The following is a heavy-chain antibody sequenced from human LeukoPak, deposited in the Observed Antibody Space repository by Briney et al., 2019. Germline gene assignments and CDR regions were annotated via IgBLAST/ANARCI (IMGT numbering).Heavy chain of an antibody. Sequence: SETLSLTCAVSGGSISSSNWWSWVRQPPGKGLEWIGEIYHSGSTNYNSSLNSRVTISVDKSKNQFSLKLSSVTAADTAMYYCARDGRIAVAGFYYYYGMDVWGQGTTVTVSS. CDR1: GGSISSSNW. V-gene: IGHV4-4*02. J-gene: IGHJ6*02. D-gene: IGHD6-19*01. CDR2: IYHSGST. CDR3: ARDGRIAVAGFYYYYGMDV.